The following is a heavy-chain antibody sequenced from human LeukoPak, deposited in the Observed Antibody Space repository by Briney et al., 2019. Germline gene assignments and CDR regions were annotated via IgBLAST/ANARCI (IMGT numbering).Heavy chain of an antibody. D-gene: IGHD5-12*01. CDR3: AMDGVATNDY. CDR1: GFIFSAYS. J-gene: IGHJ4*02. V-gene: IGHV3-64*02. Sequence: GGSLRLSCVASGFIFSAYSMQWVRQAPGKRLEYVSGISPDGTNIFYADSVKGRFTMSRDNSNNMVYLQMGSLRPEATAVYYCAMDGVATNDYWGQGILVAVSS. CDR2: ISPDGTNI.